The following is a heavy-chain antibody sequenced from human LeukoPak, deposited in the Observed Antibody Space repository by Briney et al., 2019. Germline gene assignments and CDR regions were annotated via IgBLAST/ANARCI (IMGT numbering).Heavy chain of an antibody. CDR1: GYTFTSYG. CDR2: INSYNGNT. CDR3: ARRGNWNDFDY. D-gene: IGHD1-20*01. J-gene: IGHJ4*02. V-gene: IGHV1-18*01. Sequence: ASVKVSCKASGYTFTSYGFTWVRQAPGQGLEWMGWINSYNGNTQYAPKFKGRVTTTIDTSTSTAYMELRSLGSDDTAVYYCARRGNWNDFDYWGQGTLVIVSP.